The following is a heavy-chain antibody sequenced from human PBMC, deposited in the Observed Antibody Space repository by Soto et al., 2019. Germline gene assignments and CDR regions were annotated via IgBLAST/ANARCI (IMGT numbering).Heavy chain of an antibody. V-gene: IGHV3-23*01. CDR2: ISGGGDTT. CDR3: AKGRGGSGSLTPRVDF. D-gene: IGHD3-10*01. J-gene: IGHJ4*02. Sequence: EVQLLESGGGLVQPGGSLRLSCAASGFTFNNYAMTSVRQAPGKGLEWVSAISGGGDTTSYADSVKGRFTVSRDGSKNTLYLQVSSLRAEDTALYYCAKGRGGSGSLTPRVDFWGQGTLVTVSS. CDR1: GFTFNNYA.